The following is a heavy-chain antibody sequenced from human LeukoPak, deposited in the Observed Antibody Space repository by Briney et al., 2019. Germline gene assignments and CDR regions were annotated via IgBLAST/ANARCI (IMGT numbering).Heavy chain of an antibody. CDR1: GGSVSSGSYY. CDR2: IYYSGST. V-gene: IGHV4-61*01. Sequence: SETLSLTCTVSGGSVSSGSYYWSWIRQPPGKGLEWIGYIYYSGSTNYNPSLKSRVTISVDTSKNQFSLKLSSVTAADTAVYYCAREGGGRVSGENDDAFDIWGQGTMVTVSS. J-gene: IGHJ3*02. CDR3: AREGGGRVSGENDDAFDI. D-gene: IGHD1-26*01.